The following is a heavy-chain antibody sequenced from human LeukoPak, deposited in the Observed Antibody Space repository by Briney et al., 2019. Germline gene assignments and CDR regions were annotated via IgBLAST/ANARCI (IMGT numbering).Heavy chain of an antibody. CDR1: GGTFSSYA. J-gene: IGHJ4*02. CDR3: ARALTMVRGVIIGFDY. Sequence: EASVTVSFKASGGTFSSYAISWVRQAPGQGLEWMGGIIPIFGTANYAQKFQGRVTITADESTSTAYMELSSLRSEDTAVYYCARALTMVRGVIIGFDYWGQGTLVTVSS. V-gene: IGHV1-69*13. D-gene: IGHD3-10*01. CDR2: IIPIFGTA.